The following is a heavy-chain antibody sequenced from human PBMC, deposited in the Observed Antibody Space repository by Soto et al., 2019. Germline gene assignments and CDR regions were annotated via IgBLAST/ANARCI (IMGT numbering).Heavy chain of an antibody. J-gene: IGHJ1*01. D-gene: IGHD3-16*01. CDR3: TRDGSRDGGGSEH. Sequence: QVQLVQSGAEVQKPGSSVKVSCKASGGTFNSYAFTWVRQAPGQGLEWMGNIIPAFRTSNYAHKFQGRVTSTADASTITVYMELGSRISVDTAVYYCTRDGSRDGGGSEHWGHGTLVIVSS. CDR1: GGTFNSYA. CDR2: IIPAFRTS. V-gene: IGHV1-69*18.